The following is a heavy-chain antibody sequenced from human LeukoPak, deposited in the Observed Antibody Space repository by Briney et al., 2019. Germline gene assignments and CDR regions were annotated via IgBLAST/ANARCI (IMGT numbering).Heavy chain of an antibody. J-gene: IGHJ6*03. D-gene: IGHD3-10*01. CDR3: ARDALTSKRGKGYYYYYMDV. CDR1: GFTFSSYA. V-gene: IGHV3-30*04. Sequence: GGSLRLSCAASGFTFSSYAMPWVRQAPGKGLEWVAVISYDGSNKYYADSVKVRFTISRDNSKNTLYLQMNSLRAEDTAVYYCARDALTSKRGKGYYYYYMDVWCKGTTVTVSS. CDR2: ISYDGSNK.